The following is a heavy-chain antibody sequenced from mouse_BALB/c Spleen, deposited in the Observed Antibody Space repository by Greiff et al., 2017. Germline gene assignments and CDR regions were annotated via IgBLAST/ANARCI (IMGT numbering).Heavy chain of an antibody. CDR3: AKHCYYYGSSSYYFDY. J-gene: IGHJ2*01. D-gene: IGHD1-1*01. Sequence: VQLQESGPGLVAPSQSLSITCTVSGFSLTDYGVSWIRQPPGKGLEWLGVIWGGGSTYYNSALKSRLSISKDNSKSQVFLKMNSLQTDDTAMYYCAKHCYYYGSSSYYFDYWGQGTTLTVSS. CDR1: GFSLTDYG. V-gene: IGHV2-6-5*01. CDR2: IWGGGST.